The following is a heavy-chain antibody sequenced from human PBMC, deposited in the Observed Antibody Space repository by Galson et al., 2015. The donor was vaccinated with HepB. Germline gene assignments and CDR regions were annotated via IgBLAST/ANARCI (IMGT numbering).Heavy chain of an antibody. Sequence: SLRLSCAASGFTFSDYYMSWIRQAPGKGLEWVSYISSSSSYTNYADSVKGRFTISRDNAKNSLYLQMNSLRAEDTAVYYCARGPNYYDSSGYFDYWGQGTLVTVSS. CDR3: ARGPNYYDSSGYFDY. CDR2: ISSSSSYT. J-gene: IGHJ4*02. V-gene: IGHV3-11*06. D-gene: IGHD3-22*01. CDR1: GFTFSDYY.